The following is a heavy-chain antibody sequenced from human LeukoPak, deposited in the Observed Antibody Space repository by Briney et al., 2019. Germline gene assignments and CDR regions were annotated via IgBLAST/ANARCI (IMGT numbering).Heavy chain of an antibody. Sequence: GGSLRLSCAASGFTFRDRYMGWVRQAPGKGLAWVSYISSSSHYTNYEASVRGRFIISRDNSRDSLYLQMNNLRVEDTAIYYCVTETTEGAKDYWGQGTLVTVSS. CDR1: GFTFRDRY. V-gene: IGHV3-11*05. CDR2: ISSSSHYT. CDR3: VTETTEGAKDY. D-gene: IGHD1-14*01. J-gene: IGHJ4*02.